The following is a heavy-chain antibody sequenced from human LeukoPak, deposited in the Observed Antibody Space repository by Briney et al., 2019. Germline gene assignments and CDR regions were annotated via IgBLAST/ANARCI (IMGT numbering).Heavy chain of an antibody. CDR2: TRYDGSNK. Sequence: GGSLRLSCAASGFTFSSYGMHWVRQAPGKGLEWVAFTRYDGSNKYYADSVKGRFTISRDNSKNTLYLQMNSLRAEDTAVYYCAKDSATYYYDSSGFDYWGQGTLVTVSS. D-gene: IGHD3-22*01. V-gene: IGHV3-30*02. CDR1: GFTFSSYG. J-gene: IGHJ4*02. CDR3: AKDSATYYYDSSGFDY.